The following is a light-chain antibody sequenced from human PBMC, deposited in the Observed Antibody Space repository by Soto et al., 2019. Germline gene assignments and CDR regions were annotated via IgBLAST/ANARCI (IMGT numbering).Light chain of an antibody. J-gene: IGKJ4*01. V-gene: IGKV3-11*01. CDR3: QQRSAWLPLT. CDR2: DAS. Sequence: EIVLTQSPATLSLSPGERATLSCRASQSVSNYLAWYQQKPGQAPRLLISDASNRATGIPARFSGSGSGTDFTLTISSLEPEDFAVYYCQQRSAWLPLTFGGGTKVEIK. CDR1: QSVSNY.